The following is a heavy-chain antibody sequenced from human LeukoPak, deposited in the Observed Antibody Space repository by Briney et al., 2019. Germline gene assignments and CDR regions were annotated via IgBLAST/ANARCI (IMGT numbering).Heavy chain of an antibody. J-gene: IGHJ6*02. CDR2: ISSSSSYI. CDR1: GFTFSSYS. Sequence: PGGSLRLSCAASGFTFSSYSMNWVRQAPGKGLEWVSSISSSSSYIYYADSVKGRFTISRDNAKNSLYLQMNSLRAEDTAVYYCASRAGCSSTSCLNYYGMDVWGQGTTVTVSS. D-gene: IGHD2-2*01. CDR3: ASRAGCSSTSCLNYYGMDV. V-gene: IGHV3-21*01.